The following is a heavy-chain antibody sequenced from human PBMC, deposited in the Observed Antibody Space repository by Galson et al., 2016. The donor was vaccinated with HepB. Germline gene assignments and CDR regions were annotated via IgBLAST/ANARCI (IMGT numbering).Heavy chain of an antibody. CDR2: INSDGTIS. V-gene: IGHV3-74*01. D-gene: IGHD2-15*01. J-gene: IGHJ5*02. Sequence: SLRLSCAASGFAFRSHWMHWVRQAPGKGPVWVSRINSDGTISNYADFVKGRFTISRDNAKSTLYLEMNSLRAEDTAVYYCVRDHSVVPETAYNWFDPWGQGTLVTVSS. CDR1: GFAFRSHW. CDR3: VRDHSVVPETAYNWFDP.